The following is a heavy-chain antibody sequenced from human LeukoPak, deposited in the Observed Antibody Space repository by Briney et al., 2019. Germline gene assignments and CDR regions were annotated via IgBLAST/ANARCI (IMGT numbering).Heavy chain of an antibody. D-gene: IGHD3-22*01. CDR3: AKGAGGYYDSSGYYL. CDR2: ISWNSGSI. V-gene: IGHV3-9*01. CDR1: GFTFDDYA. J-gene: IGHJ4*02. Sequence: PGGSLRLSCAASGFTFDDYAMHWGRQAPGKGLEWGSGISWNSGSIGYADSVKGRFTISRDNAKNSLYLQLNSLRAEDTALYYCAKGAGGYYDSSGYYLWGQGPLVTVSS.